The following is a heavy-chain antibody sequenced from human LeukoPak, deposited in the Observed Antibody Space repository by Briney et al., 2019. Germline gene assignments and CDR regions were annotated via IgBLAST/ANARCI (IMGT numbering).Heavy chain of an antibody. V-gene: IGHV4-4*07. J-gene: IGHJ4*02. CDR1: GASISSHY. CDR3: ARDYPPDYVLDY. Sequence: SETLSLTCTVSGASISSHYWSWIRQPAGKGLEWIGRIYSTGSTHNPSLKSRVTISQDKSKNQFSLELSSVTAADTAVYYCARDYPPDYVLDYWGQGTLVTVSS. CDR2: IYSTGST. D-gene: IGHD4-17*01.